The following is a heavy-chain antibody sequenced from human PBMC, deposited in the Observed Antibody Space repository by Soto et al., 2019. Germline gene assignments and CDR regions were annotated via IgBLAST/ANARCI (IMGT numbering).Heavy chain of an antibody. CDR2: INAGNGNT. CDR3: AGDRARSIAAAGTSLFDY. Sequence: GASVKVSCKASGYTFTSYAMHWVRQAPGQRLEWMGWINAGNGNTKYSQKFQGRVTITRGTSASTAYMELSSLRSEDTAVYYCAGDRARSIAAAGTSLFDYWGQGTLVTVSS. V-gene: IGHV1-3*01. D-gene: IGHD6-13*01. J-gene: IGHJ4*02. CDR1: GYTFTSYA.